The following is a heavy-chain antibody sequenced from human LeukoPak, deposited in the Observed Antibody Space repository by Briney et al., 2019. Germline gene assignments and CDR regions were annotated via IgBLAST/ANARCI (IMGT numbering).Heavy chain of an antibody. CDR2: ISAYNGNT. CDR1: GYTFTGYY. Sequence: GAPVKVSCKASGYTFTGYYMHWVRQAPGQGLEWMGWISAYNGNTNYAQKLQGRVTMTTDTSTSTAYMELRSLRSDDTAVYYCARGPFEYYGSGSYQGVDIWGQGTMVTVSS. J-gene: IGHJ3*02. D-gene: IGHD3-10*01. V-gene: IGHV1-18*04. CDR3: ARGPFEYYGSGSYQGVDI.